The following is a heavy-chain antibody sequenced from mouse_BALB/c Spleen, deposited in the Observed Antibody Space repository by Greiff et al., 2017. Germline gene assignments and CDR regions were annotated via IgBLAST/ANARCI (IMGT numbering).Heavy chain of an antibody. J-gene: IGHJ2*01. Sequence: EVQRVESGPDLVKPSQSLSLTCTVTGYSITSGYSWHWIRQFPGNKLEWMGYIHYSGSTNYNPSLKSRISITRDTSKNQFFLQLNSVTTEDTATYYCARSRDYYGSSYGFDYWGQGTTLTVSS. D-gene: IGHD1-1*01. CDR3: ARSRDYYGSSYGFDY. CDR2: IHYSGST. CDR1: GYSITSGYS. V-gene: IGHV3-1*02.